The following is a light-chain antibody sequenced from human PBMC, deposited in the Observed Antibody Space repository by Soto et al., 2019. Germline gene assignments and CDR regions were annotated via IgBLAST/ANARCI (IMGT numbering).Light chain of an antibody. Sequence: QSVLTQPPSVSGAPGQSVTISCTGTSSDVGSYNRVSWYQQPPGTAPKLMIYDVSSRPSGVPDRFSGSKSGNTASLTISGLQTEDEADYYCSLHTSSTTGVFGEGTKVTV. V-gene: IGLV2-18*01. CDR3: SLHTSSTTGV. J-gene: IGLJ3*02. CDR1: SSDVGSYNR. CDR2: DVS.